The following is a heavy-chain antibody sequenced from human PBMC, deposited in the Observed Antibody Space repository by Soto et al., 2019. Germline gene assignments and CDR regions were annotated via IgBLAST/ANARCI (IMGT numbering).Heavy chain of an antibody. D-gene: IGHD1-26*01. V-gene: IGHV4-4*02. J-gene: IGHJ4*02. Sequence: QVQLQESGPGLVKPSGTLSLTCAVSGASIRSNNRWSWFRQSPGKGLGWIGEIFHSWSSYYNPSLKCRLALSVDRSKNHFSRKLSSVSAAYTAVYYCARVYSGSYSDSWGRGTLVTVSS. CDR2: IFHSWSS. CDR3: ARVYSGSYSDS. CDR1: GASIRSNNR.